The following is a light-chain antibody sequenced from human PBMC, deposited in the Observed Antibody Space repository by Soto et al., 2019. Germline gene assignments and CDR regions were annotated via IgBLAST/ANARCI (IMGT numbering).Light chain of an antibody. CDR3: QHDYNWRPWT. CDR1: QSVSSN. Sequence: EIVMTQSPATLSVSPGERATLSCRASQSVSSNLAWYQQKPGQAPRLLLYGASTRTTAIPARFSGSVSGTEFPLTMSSLQSEVFSVYRCQHDYNWRPWTVGQGTKVDI. J-gene: IGKJ1*01. CDR2: GAS. V-gene: IGKV3-15*01.